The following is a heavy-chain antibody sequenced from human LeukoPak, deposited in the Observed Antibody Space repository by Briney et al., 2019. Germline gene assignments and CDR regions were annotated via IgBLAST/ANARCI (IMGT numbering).Heavy chain of an antibody. V-gene: IGHV3-23*01. CDR2: ISGSGGST. CDR3: AKGDYYVSSGYYYGMDV. Sequence: GGSLRLSCAASGFTFSSYAMSWVRQAPGKGLEWVSAISGSGGSTYYADSVKGRFTISRDNSKNTLYLQMNSLRAEDTAVYYCAKGDYYVSSGYYYGMDVWGQGTTVTVSS. J-gene: IGHJ6*02. D-gene: IGHD3-22*01. CDR1: GFTFSSYA.